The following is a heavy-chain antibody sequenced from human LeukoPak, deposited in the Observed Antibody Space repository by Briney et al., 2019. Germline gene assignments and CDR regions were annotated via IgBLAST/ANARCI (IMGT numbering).Heavy chain of an antibody. J-gene: IGHJ5*01. CDR3: AREGTTGRNLNWFDS. V-gene: IGHV4-59*01. CDR2: IHNSGNT. Sequence: PSETLSLTCTVSGGSISRYYWSWIRQPPGKGLEGIGHIHNSGNTNYNPSLKSRVTLSVDTSKNQFSLKLSSVTAADTAVYYCAREGTTGRNLNWFDSWGQGTLVTVSS. CDR1: GGSISRYY. D-gene: IGHD1-1*01.